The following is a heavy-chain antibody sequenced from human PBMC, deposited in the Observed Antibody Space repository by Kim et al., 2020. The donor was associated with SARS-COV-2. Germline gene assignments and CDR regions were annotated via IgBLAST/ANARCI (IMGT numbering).Heavy chain of an antibody. J-gene: IGHJ4*02. V-gene: IGHV5-10-1*01. CDR3: ARGGTTHFDY. CDR2: IDPSDSYT. Sequence: ESLKISCEGSGYNFPMYWITWVRQMPGKGLEWVGKIDPSDSYTKYSPSFEGHVTISADKSVRTAYLHWNSLKASDTAMYYCARGGTTHFDYWGQGTQVTVSS. D-gene: IGHD3-16*01. CDR1: GYNFPMYW.